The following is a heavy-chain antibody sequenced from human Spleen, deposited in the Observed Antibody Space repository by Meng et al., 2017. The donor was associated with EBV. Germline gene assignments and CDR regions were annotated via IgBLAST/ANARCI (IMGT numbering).Heavy chain of an antibody. V-gene: IGHV3-11*01. CDR2: ISGSGGAI. CDR3: ARGTGRWTFDY. D-gene: IGHD3/OR15-3a*01. Sequence: VELVVSGGGLVQAGGSLRLSCVASGFTFSDYYMSWIRQAPGKGLEWVSHISGSGGAIYYADSVKGRFTISRDNAKNSLYLQMNSLRAEDTAVYYCARGTGRWTFDYWGQGNLVTVSS. J-gene: IGHJ4*02. CDR1: GFTFSDYY.